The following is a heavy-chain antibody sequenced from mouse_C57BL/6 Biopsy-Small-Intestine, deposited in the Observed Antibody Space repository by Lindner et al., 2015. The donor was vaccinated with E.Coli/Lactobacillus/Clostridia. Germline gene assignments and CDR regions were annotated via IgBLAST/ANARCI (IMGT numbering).Heavy chain of an antibody. V-gene: IGHV5-17*01. CDR3: ARDYAGSDY. CDR1: GFTFSDFG. D-gene: IGHD1-1*01. Sequence: VQLQESGGDLVKPGESLKLSCAASGFTFSDFGMHWVRQAPEKGLEWVAYISSGSSTIYYADTVKGRFTISRDNAKNTLFLQMTSLRSEDTAMYYCARDYAGSDYWGQGTTLTVSS. CDR2: ISSGSSTI. J-gene: IGHJ2*01.